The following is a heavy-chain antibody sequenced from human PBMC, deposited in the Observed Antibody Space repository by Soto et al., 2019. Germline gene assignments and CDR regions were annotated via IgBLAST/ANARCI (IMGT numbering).Heavy chain of an antibody. D-gene: IGHD2-21*02. V-gene: IGHV3-23*01. CDR2: ISDSGANT. CDR3: TKCGGLGTPRGRGACYCPIDS. CDR1: GFAFNTYA. Sequence: EVQLLESGGGLVQPGGSLRLSCAASGFAFNTYAMSWVRQAPGKGLEWVSSISDSGANTYYADSVKGRFTISRDNSKNTRYLQMNSLRADDTALYYCTKCGGLGTPRGRGACYCPIDSWGQGILVTASS. J-gene: IGHJ4*02.